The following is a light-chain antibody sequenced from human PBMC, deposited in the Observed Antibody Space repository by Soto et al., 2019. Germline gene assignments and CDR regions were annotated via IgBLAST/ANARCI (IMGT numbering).Light chain of an antibody. V-gene: IGLV1-40*01. CDR3: QPYDSSLSGSV. CDR2: GNS. J-gene: IGLJ3*02. CDR1: SSNIGAGYD. Sequence: QAVVTQPPSVSGAPGQRVTISCTGSSSNIGAGYDVHWYQQLPGTAPKLLIYGNSNRPSGVPDRFSGSKSGTSASLAITGLQAEDEADYYCQPYDSSLSGSVFGGGTQLTVL.